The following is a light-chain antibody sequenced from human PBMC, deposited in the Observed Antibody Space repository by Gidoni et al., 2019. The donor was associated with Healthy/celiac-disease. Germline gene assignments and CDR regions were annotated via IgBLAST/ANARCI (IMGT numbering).Light chain of an antibody. Sequence: QSVLTQPPSASGTPGQRVTISCSGSSTNIGSNTVNWYQQLPGTAPKLLIYSNNQRPSGVPERFSGSKSGTSASLAISGLQSEDEADYYCAAGDDSLNVWVFGGGTKLTVL. J-gene: IGLJ3*02. CDR1: STNIGSNT. V-gene: IGLV1-44*01. CDR2: SNN. CDR3: AAGDDSLNVWV.